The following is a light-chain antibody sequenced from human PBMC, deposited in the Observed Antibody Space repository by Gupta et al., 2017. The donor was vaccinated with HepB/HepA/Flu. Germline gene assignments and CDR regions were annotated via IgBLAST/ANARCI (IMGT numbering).Light chain of an antibody. CDR3: SSYASGSTYVI. CDR2: EVS. CDR1: GRDVGGYNL. J-gene: IGLJ2*01. Sequence: QSALTQPASVSGSPGQSITIPCTGTGRDVGGYNLVSWYQQHPGIAPKLIIYEVSRRPSGVSHRFSGSKSGITASLTISGLQAEDEAIYYCSSYASGSTYVIFGGGTKLTFL. V-gene: IGLV2-23*02.